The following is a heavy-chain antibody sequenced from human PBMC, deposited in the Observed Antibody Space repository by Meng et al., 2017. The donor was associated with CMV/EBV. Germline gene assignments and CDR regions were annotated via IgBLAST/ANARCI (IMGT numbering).Heavy chain of an antibody. J-gene: IGHJ4*02. CDR2: INHSGST. CDR3: ARGRGSRTAMVYYFDY. D-gene: IGHD5-18*01. V-gene: IGHV4-34*01. CDR1: GGSFSGYY. Sequence: GSLRLSCAVYGGSFSGYYWSGIRQPPGKGLEWIGEINHSGSTNYNPSLKSRVTISVDTSKNQFSLKLSSVTAADTAVYYCARGRGSRTAMVYYFDYWGQGTLVTVSS.